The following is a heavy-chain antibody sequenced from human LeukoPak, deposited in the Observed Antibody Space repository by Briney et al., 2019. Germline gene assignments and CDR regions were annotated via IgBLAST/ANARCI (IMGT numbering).Heavy chain of an antibody. V-gene: IGHV3-21*04. Sequence: GGSLRLSCAASGFTFSSYSMNWVRQAPGKGLEWFSSISSSSSYTYYSDSVKGGFTISRDNPKNSLYLQMNTRRAEDTALYYCAKDSSGYDGNFDYWGQGTLVTVSS. J-gene: IGHJ4*02. CDR1: GFTFSSYS. CDR2: ISSSSSYT. D-gene: IGHD5-12*01. CDR3: AKDSSGYDGNFDY.